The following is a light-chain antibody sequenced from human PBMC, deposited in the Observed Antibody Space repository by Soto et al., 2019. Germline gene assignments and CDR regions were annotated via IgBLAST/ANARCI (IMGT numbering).Light chain of an antibody. CDR2: TSD. J-gene: IGLJ2*01. Sequence: QSVLTQPPSASGTPGQRVTISCSGGGSNIGSNPVNWYQQLPGTAPKLLIYTSDQRPSGVPDRFSGSKSGTSASLAISGLQSEDEADYYCSAWDDRLNGPVFGGGTQLTVL. V-gene: IGLV1-44*01. CDR3: SAWDDRLNGPV. CDR1: GSNIGSNP.